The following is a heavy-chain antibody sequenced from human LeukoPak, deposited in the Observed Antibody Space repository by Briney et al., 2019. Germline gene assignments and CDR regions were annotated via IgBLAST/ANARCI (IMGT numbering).Heavy chain of an antibody. CDR3: ARDRPYYYARTYYNYYGMDV. J-gene: IGHJ6*02. CDR2: ISSSSSTI. Sequence: PGGSLRLSCAASGFTFDDHGMNWVRQAPGKGLEGFSYISSSSSTIYYADSVKGRFTISRDNAKNSLYLQMNSLRAEDTAVYYCARDRPYYYARTYYNYYGMDVWGQGTTVTVSS. CDR1: GFTFDDHG. D-gene: IGHD3-10*01. V-gene: IGHV3-48*04.